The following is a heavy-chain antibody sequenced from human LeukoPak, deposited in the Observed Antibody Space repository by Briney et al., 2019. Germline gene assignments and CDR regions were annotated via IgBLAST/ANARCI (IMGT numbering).Heavy chain of an antibody. D-gene: IGHD1-1*01. CDR3: AKGQELDDGVFDS. J-gene: IGHJ4*02. V-gene: IGHV3-53*01. CDR2: IYSGGST. Sequence: GGSLRLSCAASGFIVSSSYMTWVRQAPGKGLEWVSIIYSGGSTYYADSVKGRFTVSRDNSKNTLYLELNSLRVEDTATFYCAKGQELDDGVFDSWGQGTMVTVSS. CDR1: GFIVSSSY.